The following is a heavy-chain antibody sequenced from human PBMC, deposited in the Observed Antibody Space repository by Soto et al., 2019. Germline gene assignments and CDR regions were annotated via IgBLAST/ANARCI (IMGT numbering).Heavy chain of an antibody. D-gene: IGHD3-3*02. CDR1: GGIFSNSA. CDR2: IMPIFRTP. Sequence: QVQLEQSGAEVKKPGSSVKVSCKSSGGIFSNSAISWVRQAPGQGLEWMGGIMPIFRTPDYAQKFQGRVTITADESTSTAYMELSGLGSDDTAVYYCARDKDLPQLGGNYYYILDVWGQGTTVTVSS. V-gene: IGHV1-69*12. CDR3: ARDKDLPQLGGNYYYILDV. J-gene: IGHJ6*02.